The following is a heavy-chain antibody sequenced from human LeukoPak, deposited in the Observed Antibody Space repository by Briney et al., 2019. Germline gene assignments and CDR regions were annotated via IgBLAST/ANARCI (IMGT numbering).Heavy chain of an antibody. D-gene: IGHD1-14*01. CDR1: GFTFSSYA. CDR2: ISYDGSNK. V-gene: IGHV3-30*04. CDR3: ARARNRDDAFDI. J-gene: IGHJ3*02. Sequence: GSLRLSCAASGFTFSSYAMHWVRQAPGKGLEWVAVISYDGSNKYYADSAKGRFTISRDNSKNTLYLQMNSLRAEGTAVYYCARARNRDDAFDIWGQGTMVTVSS.